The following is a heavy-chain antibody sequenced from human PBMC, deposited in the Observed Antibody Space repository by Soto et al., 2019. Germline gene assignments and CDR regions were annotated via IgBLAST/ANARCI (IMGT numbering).Heavy chain of an antibody. D-gene: IGHD2-2*01. Sequence: ASVKVSCKASGYTFTSYGISWVRQAPGQGLEWMGWISAYNGNTKYSQKFQGRVTITRDTSASTAYMELSSLRSEDTAVYYCARGDILGYCSSTSCYPFDYWGQGTLVTVSS. V-gene: IGHV1-18*01. CDR2: ISAYNGNT. CDR1: GYTFTSYG. J-gene: IGHJ4*02. CDR3: ARGDILGYCSSTSCYPFDY.